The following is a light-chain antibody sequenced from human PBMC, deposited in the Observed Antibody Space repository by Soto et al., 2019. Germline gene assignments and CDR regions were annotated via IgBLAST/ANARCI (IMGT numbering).Light chain of an antibody. CDR1: QSINSW. J-gene: IGKJ1*01. V-gene: IGKV1-5*03. Sequence: DIQMTQSPSTLSASAGDRVTITCRASQSINSWLAWYQQISGKAPKILIYRASSLESGVPSRFSGSESGTEFTLTISSLQPDDFATYYCQQYNSYPWTFGQGTK. CDR2: RAS. CDR3: QQYNSYPWT.